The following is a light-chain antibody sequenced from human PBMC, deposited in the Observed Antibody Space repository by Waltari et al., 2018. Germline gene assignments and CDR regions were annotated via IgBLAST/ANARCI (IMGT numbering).Light chain of an antibody. V-gene: IGKV3-15*01. CDR3: QQYHNWPPGT. J-gene: IGKJ1*01. CDR1: QSVGST. CDR2: GAS. Sequence: ETVMTQSPATLSVSPGEGATLSCRASQSVGSTVAWYQQKPGQAPRLLMYGASTRAAGIQARFSGSGSGTEFTLTISSLQSEDFAIYFCQQYHNWPPGTFGQGTTVEIK.